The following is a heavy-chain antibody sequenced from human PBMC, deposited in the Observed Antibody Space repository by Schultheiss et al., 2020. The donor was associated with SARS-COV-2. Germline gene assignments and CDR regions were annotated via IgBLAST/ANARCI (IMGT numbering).Heavy chain of an antibody. J-gene: IGHJ5*02. CDR2: IYYSGST. V-gene: IGHV4-59*08. CDR1: GDSISSYY. D-gene: IGHD3-10*01. Sequence: SETLSLTCTVSGDSISSYYWNWIRQPPGKGLEWIGYIYYSGSTNYNPSLKSRVTISVDTSKNQFSLKLSSVTAADTAVYYCARVPGDWFDPWGQGTLVTVSS. CDR3: ARVPGDWFDP.